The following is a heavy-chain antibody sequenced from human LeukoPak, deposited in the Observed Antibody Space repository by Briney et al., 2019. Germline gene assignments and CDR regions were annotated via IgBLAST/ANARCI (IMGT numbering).Heavy chain of an antibody. CDR3: AKKSSSWHNSLDY. CDR2: ISGSGGST. J-gene: IGHJ4*02. D-gene: IGHD6-13*01. Sequence: QAGGSLRLSCAASGFTFSSYPMSWVRQAPGKGLEWVSAISGSGGSTYYADPVKGRFTISRDNSKNTLYLQMNSLRAEDTAVYYCAKKSSSWHNSLDYWGQGTLVTVSS. CDR1: GFTFSSYP. V-gene: IGHV3-23*01.